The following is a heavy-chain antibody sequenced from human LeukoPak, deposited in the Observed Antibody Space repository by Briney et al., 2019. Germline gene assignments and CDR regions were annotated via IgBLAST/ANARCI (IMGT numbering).Heavy chain of an antibody. D-gene: IGHD5-12*01. V-gene: IGHV1-8*01. CDR3: ATHRGYDTYYFDY. CDR2: MNPNSGNT. CDR1: GYTFTSYD. J-gene: IGHJ4*02. Sequence: ASVKVSCKASGYTFTSYDINWVRQATGQGREWMGWMNPNSGNTGYAQKFQGRVTMTRNTSISTAYMELSSLRSEDTAVYYCATHRGYDTYYFDYWGQGTLVTVSS.